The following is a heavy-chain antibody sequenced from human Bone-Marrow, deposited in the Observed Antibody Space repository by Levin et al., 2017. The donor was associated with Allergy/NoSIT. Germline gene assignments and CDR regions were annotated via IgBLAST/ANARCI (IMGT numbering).Heavy chain of an antibody. CDR1: SLTTSGVG. CDR3: AHRLGNCSRVSCCTPHYSEY. V-gene: IGHV2-5*02. CDR2: LYWDDDE. J-gene: IGHJ4*02. D-gene: IGHD2-8*01. Sequence: SLTTSGVGVGWIRQPPGKALEWRALLYWDDDERYSPSLKPRLTLPHDTSKNQVVLTMTNLDPAATATYFCAHRLGNCSRVSCCTPHYSEYWGQGALVTVSS.